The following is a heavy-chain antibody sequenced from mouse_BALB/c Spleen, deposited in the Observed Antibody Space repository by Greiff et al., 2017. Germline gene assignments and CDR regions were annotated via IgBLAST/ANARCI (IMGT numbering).Heavy chain of an antibody. J-gene: IGHJ3*01. CDR2: IWAGGST. CDR3: AREDDYPWFAY. Sequence: VKLVESGPGLVAPSQSLSITCTVSGFSLTSYGVHWVRQPPGKGLEWLGVIWAGGSTNYNSALMSRLSISKDNSKSQVFLKMNSLQTDDTAMYYCAREDDYPWFAYWGQGTLVTVSA. D-gene: IGHD2-4*01. V-gene: IGHV2-9*02. CDR1: GFSLTSYG.